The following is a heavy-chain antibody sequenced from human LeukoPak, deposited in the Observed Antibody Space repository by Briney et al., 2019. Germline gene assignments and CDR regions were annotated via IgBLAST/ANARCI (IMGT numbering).Heavy chain of an antibody. V-gene: IGHV3-30*18. J-gene: IGHJ6*02. CDR2: ISYDGSSK. CDR1: GFTFSSYG. D-gene: IGHD2-15*01. Sequence: GRSLRLSCAASGFTFSSYGMHWVRQAPGKGLEWVAVISYDGSSKYYADSVKGRFTISRDNSKNTLYLQMNSLRAEDTAVYYCAKDLRSRGVVVVVAARGPNYYYYGMDVWGQGTTVTVSS. CDR3: AKDLRSRGVVVVVAARGPNYYYYGMDV.